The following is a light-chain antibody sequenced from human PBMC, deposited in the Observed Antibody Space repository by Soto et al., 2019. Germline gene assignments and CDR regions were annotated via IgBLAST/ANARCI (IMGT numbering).Light chain of an antibody. V-gene: IGKV3D-15*01. CDR3: QRYNNWPLN. CDR2: ATS. Sequence: EIVLAQSPGTLSLSPGERATLSFRACQSVSSIYLAWYQQKPGQAPSLLIYATSSRATGVPDRFSGSRSGPEFTLTINSLQSEDFAIYYCQRYNNWPLNFGGGTKVDIK. CDR1: QSVSSIY. J-gene: IGKJ4*01.